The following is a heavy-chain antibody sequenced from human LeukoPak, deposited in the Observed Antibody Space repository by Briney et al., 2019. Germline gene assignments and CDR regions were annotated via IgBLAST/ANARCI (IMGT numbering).Heavy chain of an antibody. CDR1: GFTFDDYA. Sequence: PGRSLRLSCAASGFTFDDYAMHWVRQAPGKGLGWVSGISWNSGSIGYADSVKGRFTISRDNAKNSLYLQMNSLRAEDTALYYCAKGRGGATRGGSVDYWGQGTLVTVSS. J-gene: IGHJ4*02. CDR3: AKGRGGATRGGSVDY. CDR2: ISWNSGSI. V-gene: IGHV3-9*01. D-gene: IGHD1-26*01.